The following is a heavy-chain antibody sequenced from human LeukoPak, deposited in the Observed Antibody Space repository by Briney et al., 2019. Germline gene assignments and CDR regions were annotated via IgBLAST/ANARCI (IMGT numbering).Heavy chain of an antibody. CDR3: ATDPSTGYDWFDP. D-gene: IGHD2-15*01. V-gene: IGHV3-23*01. Sequence: GGSLRLSCAASGFTLSSYAMTWVRQAPGKGLEWVSTISLGGDNTHYADAVEGRFTISRDNSKNTLLLQMNSLRAGDTAVYFCATDPSTGYDWFDPWGQGTLVTVSS. CDR2: ISLGGDNT. CDR1: GFTLSSYA. J-gene: IGHJ5*02.